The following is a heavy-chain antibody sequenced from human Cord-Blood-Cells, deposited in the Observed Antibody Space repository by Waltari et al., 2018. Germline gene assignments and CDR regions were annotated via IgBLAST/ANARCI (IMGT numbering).Heavy chain of an antibody. J-gene: IGHJ6*02. V-gene: IGHV1-69*12. CDR3: ARAFSGRNSNYYYYGMDV. Sequence: QVQLVQSGAEVKKPGSSVKVSCKASGGTFSSYAISWVRQAPGNGLEWMGGIIPIFGTANYAQKFQGRVTITADESTSTAYMELSSLRSEDTAVYYCARAFSGRNSNYYYYGMDVWGQGTTVTVSS. CDR2: IIPIFGTA. CDR1: GGTFSSYA. D-gene: IGHD3-10*01.